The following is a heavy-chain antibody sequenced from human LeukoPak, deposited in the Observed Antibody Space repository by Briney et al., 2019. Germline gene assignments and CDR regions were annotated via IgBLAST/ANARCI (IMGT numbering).Heavy chain of an antibody. CDR1: GYTFTSYY. CDR3: ARGIFGVVIIMGLNWFDP. V-gene: IGHV1-46*01. D-gene: IGHD3-3*01. Sequence: ASVKVSCKASGYTFTSYYMHWVRQAPGQGLEWMGIINPSGGSTSYAQKFQGRVTMTRDMSTSTVYMELSSLRSEDTAVYYCARGIFGVVIIMGLNWFDPWGQGTLVTVSS. CDR2: INPSGGST. J-gene: IGHJ5*02.